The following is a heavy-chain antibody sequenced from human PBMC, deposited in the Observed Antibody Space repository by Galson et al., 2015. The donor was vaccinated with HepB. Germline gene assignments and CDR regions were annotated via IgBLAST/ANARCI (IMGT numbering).Heavy chain of an antibody. J-gene: IGHJ4*02. CDR3: AKDLGYGSGIDY. D-gene: IGHD3-10*01. V-gene: IGHV3-43*01. Sequence: SLRLSCAASGFTFDDYTMHWVRQAPGKGLEWVSLISWDGGSTYYADSVKGRFTISRDNSKNSLYLQMNSLRTEDTALYYCAKDLGYGSGIDYWGQGTLVTVSS. CDR1: GFTFDDYT. CDR2: ISWDGGST.